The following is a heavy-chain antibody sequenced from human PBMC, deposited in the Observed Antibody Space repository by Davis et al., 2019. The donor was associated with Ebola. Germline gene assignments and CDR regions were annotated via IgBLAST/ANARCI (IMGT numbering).Heavy chain of an antibody. CDR1: GGSFSGYY. J-gene: IGHJ6*02. CDR2: INHSGST. Sequence: MPGGSLRLSCAVYGGSFSGYYWSWIRQPPGKGLEWIGEINHSGSTNYNPSLKSRVTISVDTSKNQFSLKLSSVTAADTAVYYCARGRVRFHPRVLYGMDVWGQGTTVTVSS. V-gene: IGHV4-34*01. CDR3: ARGRVRFHPRVLYGMDV. D-gene: IGHD3-3*01.